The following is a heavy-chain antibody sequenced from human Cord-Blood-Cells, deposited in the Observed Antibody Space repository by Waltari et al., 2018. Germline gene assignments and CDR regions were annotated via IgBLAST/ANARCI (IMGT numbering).Heavy chain of an antibody. D-gene: IGHD1-26*01. CDR3: AKAGFSGSYSLDY. CDR2: ISYDGSNK. J-gene: IGHJ4*02. Sequence: QVQLVESGGGVVQPGRSLRLSCAASGFTFSSYGMHWVRQAPGKGLEWVAVISYDGSNKYYADSVKGRFTISRDNSKNTLYLQMNSLRAEDTAVYYCAKAGFSGSYSLDYWGQGTLVTVSS. CDR1: GFTFSSYG. V-gene: IGHV3-30*18.